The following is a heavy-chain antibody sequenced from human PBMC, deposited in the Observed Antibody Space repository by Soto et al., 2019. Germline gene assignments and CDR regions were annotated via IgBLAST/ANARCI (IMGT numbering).Heavy chain of an antibody. CDR3: ARGLYYYDSSGYPILGLFDY. Sequence: PGGSLRLSCAASGFTFSSYEMNWVRQAPGKGLEWVSYISSSGSTIYYADSVKGRFTISRDNAKNSLYLQMNSLRAEDTAVYYCARGLYYYDSSGYPILGLFDYWGQGTLVTVSS. V-gene: IGHV3-48*03. CDR2: ISSSGSTI. CDR1: GFTFSSYE. J-gene: IGHJ4*02. D-gene: IGHD3-22*01.